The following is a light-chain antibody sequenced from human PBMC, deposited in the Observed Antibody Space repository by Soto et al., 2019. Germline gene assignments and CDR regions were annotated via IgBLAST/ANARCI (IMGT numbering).Light chain of an antibody. V-gene: IGLV1-44*01. CDR2: SNT. CDR3: AAWDDSLNGV. CDR1: SSNIGSHT. Sequence: QSVLTQPPSASGTPGQRVTISCSGSSSNIGSHTVNWYQQLPGAAPRLLIYSNTQRPSGVPDRFSGSKSGTSASLAISGLRSEDEVDYYCAAWDDSLNGVFGGGTQLTVL. J-gene: IGLJ3*02.